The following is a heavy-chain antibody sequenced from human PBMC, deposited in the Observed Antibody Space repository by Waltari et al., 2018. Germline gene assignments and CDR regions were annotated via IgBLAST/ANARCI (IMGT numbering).Heavy chain of an antibody. D-gene: IGHD3-10*01. J-gene: IGHJ5*02. CDR2: PLHDDSIE. V-gene: IGHV3-30*02. CDR1: GFRIGDYG. CDR3: VKIDVRGDLS. Sequence: QVQLVESGGGVVQPGGSLRLSCAVSGFRIGDYGMHWVRQAPGNALEWVAFPLHDDSIEYYADSVKGRFIISRDNSKNMAYLQMNSLTAEDTGVYYCVKIDVRGDLSWGQGTLVTVSS.